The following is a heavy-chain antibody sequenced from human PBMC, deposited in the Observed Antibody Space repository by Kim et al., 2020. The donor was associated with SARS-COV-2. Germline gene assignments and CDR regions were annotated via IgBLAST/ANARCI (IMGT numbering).Heavy chain of an antibody. CDR3: TTGRRLSSWYLYYYYGMDV. CDR2: IKSKTDGGTT. D-gene: IGHD6-13*01. V-gene: IGHV3-15*01. Sequence: GGSLRLSCAASGFTFSNAWMSWVRQAPGKGLEWVGRIKSKTDGGTTDYAAPVKGRFTISRDDSKNTLYLQMNSLKTEDTAVYYCTTGRRLSSWYLYYYYGMDVCGQGTTVTISS. J-gene: IGHJ6*02. CDR1: GFTFSNAW.